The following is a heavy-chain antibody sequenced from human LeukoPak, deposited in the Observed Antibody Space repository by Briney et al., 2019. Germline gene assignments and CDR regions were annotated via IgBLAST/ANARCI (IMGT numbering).Heavy chain of an antibody. D-gene: IGHD3-22*01. CDR2: IYYSGST. CDR1: GGSISSSSYY. Sequence: PSETLSLTCTVSGGSISSSSYYWGWIRQPPGKGLEWIGYIYYSGSTNYNPSLKSRVTISVDTSKNQFSLKLSSVTAADTAVYYCASFGSSGYYSAAEYFQHWGQGTLVTVSS. V-gene: IGHV4-61*05. J-gene: IGHJ1*01. CDR3: ASFGSSGYYSAAEYFQH.